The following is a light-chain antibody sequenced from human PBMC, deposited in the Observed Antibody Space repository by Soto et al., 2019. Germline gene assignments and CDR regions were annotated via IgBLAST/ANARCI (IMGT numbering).Light chain of an antibody. CDR3: HQYAYAPLT. CDR1: QSVGRNY. J-gene: IGKJ4*01. V-gene: IGKV3-20*01. CDR2: NAF. Sequence: EIVLTQSPGSLSLSPGESATLSCRASQSVGRNYLAWFQHKPGQAPRLLIYNAFTRATGVSDRFSCSGSGTGFTLTVSRLEPEDFAVYYCHQYAYAPLTFGGGTKVDIK.